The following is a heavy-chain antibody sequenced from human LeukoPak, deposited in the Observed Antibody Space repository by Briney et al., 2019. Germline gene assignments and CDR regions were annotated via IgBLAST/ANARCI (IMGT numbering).Heavy chain of an antibody. CDR3: ARIPPGYYDHPSGAGGSLDY. D-gene: IGHD3-22*01. J-gene: IGHJ4*02. CDR2: ISYDGSNK. Sequence: GGSLRLSCAASGFTFSSYAMHWVRQAPGKGLEWVAVISYDGSNKYYADSVKGRFTISRDNSKNTLYLQMNSLRAEDTAVYYCARIPPGYYDHPSGAGGSLDYWGQGTLVTVSS. CDR1: GFTFSSYA. V-gene: IGHV3-30-3*01.